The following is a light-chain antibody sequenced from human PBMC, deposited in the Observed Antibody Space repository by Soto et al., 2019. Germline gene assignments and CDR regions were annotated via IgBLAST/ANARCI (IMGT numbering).Light chain of an antibody. CDR2: LNSDGSH. CDR1: SGHSSYA. J-gene: IGLJ2*01. CDR3: QIWGTGTYVV. Sequence: QAVVTQSPSASASLGASVKLTCTLSSGHSSYAIAWHQQQPEKGPRYLMKLNSDGSHSKGDGIPDRFSGSSSGAERYLTISGLQSEDEADYYCQIWGTGTYVVFGGGTKVTVL. V-gene: IGLV4-69*01.